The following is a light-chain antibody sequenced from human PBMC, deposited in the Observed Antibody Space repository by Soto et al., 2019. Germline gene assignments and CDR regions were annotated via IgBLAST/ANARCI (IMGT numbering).Light chain of an antibody. J-gene: IGKJ1*01. CDR1: QGISSSY. CDR3: QQFASSPRT. V-gene: IGKV3-20*01. Sequence: ENVLTQSPGTLSLSPGERATLSCRASQGISSSYLAWYQQKPGQAPRLLLYGTSGRATGVPDRFSGSGSGTDFTLTINRLEPEDFAMYYCQQFASSPRTFGQGPNVEI. CDR2: GTS.